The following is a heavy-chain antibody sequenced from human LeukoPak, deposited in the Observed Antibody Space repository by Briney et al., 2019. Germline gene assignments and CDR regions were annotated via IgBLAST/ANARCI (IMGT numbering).Heavy chain of an antibody. CDR3: ARSADYYDSSGYYNY. Sequence: SVTVSCKASGGTFSSYAISWVRQAPGQGLEWMGRIIPILGIANYAQKFQGRVTITADKSTSTAYMELSSLRSEDTAVYYCARSADYYDSSGYYNYWGQGTLVTVSS. CDR1: GGTFSSYA. D-gene: IGHD3-22*01. CDR2: IIPILGIA. J-gene: IGHJ4*02. V-gene: IGHV1-69*10.